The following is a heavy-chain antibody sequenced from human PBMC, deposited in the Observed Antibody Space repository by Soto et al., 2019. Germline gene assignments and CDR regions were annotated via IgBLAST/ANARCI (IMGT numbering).Heavy chain of an antibody. CDR2: INAGNGNT. CDR1: GYTFTSYA. CDR3: ARSIVVVTALDY. Sequence: QVQLVQSGAEEKKPGASVKVSCKASGYTFTSYAVHWVRQAPGQGLEWIGWINAGNGNTKYSQKFQGRVTITRDTSASTAYMELSSLRSEDTAVYYCARSIVVVTALDYWGQGTLVTVSS. J-gene: IGHJ4*02. D-gene: IGHD2-21*02. V-gene: IGHV1-3*05.